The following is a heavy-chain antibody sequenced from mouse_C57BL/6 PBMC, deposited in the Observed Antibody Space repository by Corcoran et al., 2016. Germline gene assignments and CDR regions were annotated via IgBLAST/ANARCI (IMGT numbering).Heavy chain of an antibody. CDR3: ANYYGSSYG. CDR2: IYPGSGNT. CDR1: GYTFTDYY. V-gene: IGHV1-76*01. D-gene: IGHD1-1*01. Sequence: QVQLKQSGAELVRPGASVKLSCKASGYTFTDYYINWVKQRSGQGLEWIARIYPGSGNTYYNEKFKGKATLTAEKSSSTAYMQLSSLTSEDSAVYFCANYYGSSYGWGQGTTLTVSS. J-gene: IGHJ2*01.